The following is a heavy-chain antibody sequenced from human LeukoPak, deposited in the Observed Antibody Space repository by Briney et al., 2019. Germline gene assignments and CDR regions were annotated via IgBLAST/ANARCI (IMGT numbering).Heavy chain of an antibody. CDR3: AKDSAKKYDEY. D-gene: IGHD2/OR15-2a*01. J-gene: IGHJ4*02. V-gene: IGHV3-30*04. Sequence: GGSLRLSCAASGFTFSSYALHWVRQAPGKGLEWVAVISNDGSKKDYADSVKGRFTISRDNSKNTLFLQMNSLRAEDTAVYYCAKDSAKKYDEYWGQGTLVTVSS. CDR1: GFTFSSYA. CDR2: ISNDGSKK.